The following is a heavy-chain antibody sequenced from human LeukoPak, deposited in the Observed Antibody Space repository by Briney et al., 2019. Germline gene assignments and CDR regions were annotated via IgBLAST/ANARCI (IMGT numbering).Heavy chain of an antibody. CDR2: IYHSGST. Sequence: SETLSLTCALSGGSISSSNWWSWVRQPPGTGLEWIGEIYHSGSTNYNPSLKSRVTISVDKSKNQFSLKLSSVPAADTAVYYCARQGGLWFGGAPGDYYYCIDVWGKGTTVSVSS. CDR3: ARQGGLWFGGAPGDYYYCIDV. D-gene: IGHD3-10*01. J-gene: IGHJ6*04. V-gene: IGHV4-4*02. CDR1: GGSISSSNW.